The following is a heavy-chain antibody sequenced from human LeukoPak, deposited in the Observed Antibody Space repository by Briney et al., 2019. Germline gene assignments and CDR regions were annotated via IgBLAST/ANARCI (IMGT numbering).Heavy chain of an antibody. CDR2: IKSRIDGGTT. J-gene: IGHJ5*02. Sequence: GGSLRLSCAASGFTFSDAWMSWVRQAPGKGLEWVGRIKSRIDGGTTDYAAPVEGRFTISRDDSKSTLYLQMNSLKTEDTAVYYCATDSFTVIVPAAKGPWGQGTLVTVSS. V-gene: IGHV3-15*01. D-gene: IGHD2-2*01. CDR1: GFTFSDAW. CDR3: ATDSFTVIVPAAKGP.